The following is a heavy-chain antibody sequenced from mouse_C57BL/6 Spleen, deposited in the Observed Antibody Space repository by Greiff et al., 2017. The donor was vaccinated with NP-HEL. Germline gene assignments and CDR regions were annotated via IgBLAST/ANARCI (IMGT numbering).Heavy chain of an antibody. J-gene: IGHJ2*01. CDR2: INPNNGGT. CDR3: ARGDGYCLDY. V-gene: IGHV1-18*01. D-gene: IGHD2-3*01. CDR1: GYTFTDYN. Sequence: EVQLQQSGPELVKPGASVKIPCKASGYTFTDYNMDWVKQSHGKSLEWIGDINPNNGGTIYNQKFKGKATLTVDKSSSTAYMELRSLTSEDTAVYYCARGDGYCLDYWGQGTTLTVSS.